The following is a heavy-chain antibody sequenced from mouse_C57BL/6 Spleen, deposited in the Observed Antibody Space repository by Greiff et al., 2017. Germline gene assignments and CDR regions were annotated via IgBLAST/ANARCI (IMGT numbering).Heavy chain of an antibody. Sequence: QVQLQQPGAELVMPAASVKLSCKASGYTFTSYWMHWVKQRPGQGLEWIGEIDPSDSYTNYNQKFKGKSTLTVDKSSSTAYMQLSSLTSEDSAVYYYARRGLSDMDYGGQGTSVTVSS. J-gene: IGHJ4*01. V-gene: IGHV1-69*01. CDR1: GYTFTSYW. D-gene: IGHD3-1*01. CDR3: ARRGLSDMDY. CDR2: IDPSDSYT.